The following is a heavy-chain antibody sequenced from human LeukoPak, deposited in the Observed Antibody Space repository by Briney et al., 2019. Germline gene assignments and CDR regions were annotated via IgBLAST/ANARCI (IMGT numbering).Heavy chain of an antibody. CDR2: IYHSGST. Sequence: SQTLSLTCTVSGGSISSGGYYWSWFRQPPGKGLEWIGYIYHSGSTYYNPSLKSRVTISVDRSKNQFSLKLSSVTAADTAVYYCASPKLPLDAFDIWGQGTMVTVSS. CDR1: GGSISSGGYY. D-gene: IGHD2-15*01. V-gene: IGHV4-30-2*01. J-gene: IGHJ3*02. CDR3: ASPKLPLDAFDI.